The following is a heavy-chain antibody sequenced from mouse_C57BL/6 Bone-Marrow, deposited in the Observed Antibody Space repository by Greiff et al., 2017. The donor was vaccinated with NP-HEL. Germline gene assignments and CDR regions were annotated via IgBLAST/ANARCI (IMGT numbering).Heavy chain of an antibody. CDR3: ASPIYYDYDSFAY. CDR1: GYTFTDYY. Sequence: EVQLQQSGPVLVKPGASVKMSCKASGYTFTDYYMNWVKQSHGKSLEWIGVINPYNGGTSYNQKFKGKATLTVDKSSSTAYMELNSLTSEDSAVYYCASPIYYDYDSFAYWGQGTLVTVSA. CDR2: INPYNGGT. J-gene: IGHJ3*01. V-gene: IGHV1-19*01. D-gene: IGHD2-4*01.